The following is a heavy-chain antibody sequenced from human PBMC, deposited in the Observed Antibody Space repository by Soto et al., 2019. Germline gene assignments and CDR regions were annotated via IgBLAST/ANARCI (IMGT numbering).Heavy chain of an antibody. Sequence: EVQLVESGGGLVQPGGSLRLSCAASGFTFSDHWIHWVRQGPGEGLVWVSRIKGDGSITNYADSVKGRFTISRDNAKNTVYLQINSLRVEDTALYYSARGLRGAYGMDVWGQGTTVTVSS. CDR1: GFTFSDHW. D-gene: IGHD2-21*01. J-gene: IGHJ6*02. V-gene: IGHV3-74*01. CDR2: IKGDGSIT. CDR3: ARGLRGAYGMDV.